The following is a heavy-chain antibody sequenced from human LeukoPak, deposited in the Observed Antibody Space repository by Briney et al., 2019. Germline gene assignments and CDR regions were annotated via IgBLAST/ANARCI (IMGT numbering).Heavy chain of an antibody. CDR3: ARGGDYGPFDY. Sequence: PSETLSLTCTVSGGAISSYYWSWIRQPPGKGLEWIGNIYYSGSTYYNPSLKSRVTISVDTSKNQLSLKLSSVTDADTAIYYCARGGDYGPFDYWGQGTLVTVSS. J-gene: IGHJ4*02. CDR2: IYYSGST. D-gene: IGHD4-17*01. CDR1: GGAISSYY. V-gene: IGHV4-59*12.